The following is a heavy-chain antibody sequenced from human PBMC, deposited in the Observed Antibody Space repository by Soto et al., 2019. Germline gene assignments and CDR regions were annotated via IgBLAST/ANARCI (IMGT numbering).Heavy chain of an antibody. Sequence: ESLKTSCKCSGYTFTNYGIGWVRQMPGKGLEWMGIIYPGDSDTKYNPSFQGQVTISADKSITTTYLQWSSLKASDTAIYYCAASILYYGMDVWGQGPTVIVSS. CDR3: AASILYYGMDV. V-gene: IGHV5-51*01. J-gene: IGHJ6*02. CDR1: GYTFTNYG. CDR2: IYPGDSDT.